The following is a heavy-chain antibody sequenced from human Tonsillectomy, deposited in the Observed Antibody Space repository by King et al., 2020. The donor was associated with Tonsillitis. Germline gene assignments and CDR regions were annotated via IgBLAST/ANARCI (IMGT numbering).Heavy chain of an antibody. J-gene: IGHJ4*02. D-gene: IGHD3-22*01. CDR2: IYYSGST. Sequence: LQLQESGPGLVKPSETLSLTCTVSGGSISSSSYYWGWIRQPPGKGLEWIGSIYYSGSTYYNPSLKSRVTISVDTSKNQFSLRLSSVTAADTAVYYSARRVIPPYYDSSGYYFDYWGQGTLVTVTS. CDR3: ARRVIPPYYDSSGYYFDY. V-gene: IGHV4-39*07. CDR1: GGSISSSSYY.